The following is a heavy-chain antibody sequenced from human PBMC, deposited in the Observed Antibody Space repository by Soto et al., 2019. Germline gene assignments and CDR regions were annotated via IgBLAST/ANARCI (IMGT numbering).Heavy chain of an antibody. V-gene: IGHV3-66*01. J-gene: IGHJ6*03. D-gene: IGHD3-10*01. CDR3: ARGEGNPGFGYYYYYMDV. Sequence: GGSLRLSCAASGFTVSSNYMSWVRRAPGKGLEWVSVIYSGGSTYYADSVKGRFTISRDNSKNTLYLQMNSLRAEDTAVYYCARGEGNPGFGYYYYYMDVWGKGTTVTVSS. CDR1: GFTVSSNY. CDR2: IYSGGST.